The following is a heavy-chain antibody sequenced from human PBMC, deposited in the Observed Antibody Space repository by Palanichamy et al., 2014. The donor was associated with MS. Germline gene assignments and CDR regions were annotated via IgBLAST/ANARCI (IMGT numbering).Heavy chain of an antibody. V-gene: IGHV3-23*01. Sequence: EVQLLESGGDLVQPGGSLRLSCAASGCTFSRFAMIWVRQAPRKGLEWVSTISAAGADTFYADSVKGRFTVSRDNSKNTLYLQMTSLRVEDTAIYYCATYTRQLFDYWGQGALVTVSS. D-gene: IGHD1-1*01. CDR2: ISAAGADT. J-gene: IGHJ4*02. CDR3: ATYTRQLFDY. CDR1: GCTFSRFA.